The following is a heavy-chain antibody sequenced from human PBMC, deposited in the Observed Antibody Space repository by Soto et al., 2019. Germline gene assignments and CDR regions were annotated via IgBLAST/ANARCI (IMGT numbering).Heavy chain of an antibody. CDR1: GFTFSTYS. CDR2: ISSRSDI. CDR3: AREYTAWPLAYGLDV. Sequence: PVGSLRLSCVGSGFTFSTYSINWVRQAPGKVLEWVSSISSRSDIYYADSVKGRFTISRDNAKNSVSLQMNSLRAEDTAVYYCAREYTAWPLAYGLDVWGQGTTVTVSS. J-gene: IGHJ6*02. D-gene: IGHD2-2*02. V-gene: IGHV3-21*01.